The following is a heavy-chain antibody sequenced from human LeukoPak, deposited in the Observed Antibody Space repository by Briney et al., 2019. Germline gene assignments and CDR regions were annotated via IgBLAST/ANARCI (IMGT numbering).Heavy chain of an antibody. V-gene: IGHV1-18*01. CDR3: ARDHPFLDSYGPQNNWFDP. CDR1: GYTFTSYG. CDR2: ISAYNGNT. J-gene: IGHJ5*02. D-gene: IGHD5-18*01. Sequence: ASVKVSCKASGYTFTSYGISWVRQAPGQGLEWMGWISAYNGNTNYAQKLQGRVTMTTDTSTSTAYMELRSLRSDDTAVYYCARDHPFLDSYGPQNNWFDPWGQGTLVTVS.